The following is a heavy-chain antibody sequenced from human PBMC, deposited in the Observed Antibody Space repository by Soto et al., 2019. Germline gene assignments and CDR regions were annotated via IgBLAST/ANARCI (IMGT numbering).Heavy chain of an antibody. V-gene: IGHV1-2*04. D-gene: IGHD6-13*01. CDR2: INPNSGGT. CDR3: ARARYSSSWYYYYGMDV. J-gene: IGHJ6*02. Sequence: QVQLVQSGAEVKKPGASVKVSCKASGYTFTGYYMHWVRQAPGQGLEWMGWINPNSGGTNYAQKFQGWVTMTRDTSISTAYMELSRLRSDATAVYYCARARYSSSWYYYYGMDVWGQGTTFTVSS. CDR1: GYTFTGYY.